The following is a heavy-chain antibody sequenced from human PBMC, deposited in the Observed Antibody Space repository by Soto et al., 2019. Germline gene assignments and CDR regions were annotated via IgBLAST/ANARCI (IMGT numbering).Heavy chain of an antibody. CDR2: INAGNGNT. CDR3: ARGPGGPDGPGDY. CDR1: GYTFTSYA. V-gene: IGHV1-3*01. D-gene: IGHD2-15*01. Sequence: QVQLVQSGAEVKKPGASVKVSCKASGYTFTSYAMHWVRQAPGQRLEWMGWINAGNGNTKYSQKFQGRVTITRDTTPSKAYMGLSSPRSEDTAVYYCARGPGGPDGPGDYWGQGTLVTVSS. J-gene: IGHJ4*02.